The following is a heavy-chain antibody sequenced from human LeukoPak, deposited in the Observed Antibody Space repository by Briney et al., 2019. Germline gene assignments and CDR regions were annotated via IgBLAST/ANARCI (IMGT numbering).Heavy chain of an antibody. V-gene: IGHV4-59*01. Sequence: KPSETLSLTCTVSGGSISYYYWSWIRQSPGKGLEWIGYIYYSGTTNYNPSLKSRVTISVDTSKNQFSLQLRSVTAADTAVYYCAREDPQTTVPEGMDVWGQGTLVTVSS. CDR3: AREDPQTTVPEGMDV. D-gene: IGHD4-17*01. CDR1: GGSISYYY. CDR2: IYYSGTT. J-gene: IGHJ4*02.